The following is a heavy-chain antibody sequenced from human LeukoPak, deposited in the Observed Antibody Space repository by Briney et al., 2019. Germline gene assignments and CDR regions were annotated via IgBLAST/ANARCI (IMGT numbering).Heavy chain of an antibody. Sequence: SETLSLSCTVSGYSISNGYYWAWIRQPPGKGLEWIGNIYHSGNTYYNPSLKSRVTISVDTSKNQFSLNLNSVTAADTAVYYCARAYSSSWYFNWFDPWGQGTLVTVSS. CDR2: IYHSGNT. J-gene: IGHJ5*02. CDR3: ARAYSSSWYFNWFDP. CDR1: GYSISNGYY. V-gene: IGHV4-38-2*02. D-gene: IGHD6-13*01.